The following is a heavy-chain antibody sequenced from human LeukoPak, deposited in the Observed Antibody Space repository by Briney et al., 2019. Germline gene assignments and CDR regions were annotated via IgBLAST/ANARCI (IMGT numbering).Heavy chain of an antibody. V-gene: IGHV3-33*08. Sequence: GGSLRLSCAASGFTFTSYSMNWVRQAPGKGLEWVAVIWYDGSNKYYADSVKGRFTISRDNSKNTLYLQMNSLRAEDTAVYYCARDGYSGSFYYFDYWGQGTLVTVSS. J-gene: IGHJ4*02. CDR3: ARDGYSGSFYYFDY. CDR1: GFTFTSYS. CDR2: IWYDGSNK. D-gene: IGHD1-26*01.